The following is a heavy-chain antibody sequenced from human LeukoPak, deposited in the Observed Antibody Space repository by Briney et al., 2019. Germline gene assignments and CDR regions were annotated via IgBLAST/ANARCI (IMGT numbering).Heavy chain of an antibody. CDR3: AKGSGYYPTYFDY. Sequence: GGSLRLSCAASGFTFGSYSMNWVRQAPGKGLEWVSYISYGSSTIYYADSVKGRFTISRDNAKNSLYLQMNSLRAEDTAVYYCAKGSGYYPTYFDYWGQGTLVTVSS. V-gene: IGHV3-48*01. CDR2: ISYGSSTI. J-gene: IGHJ4*02. D-gene: IGHD3-3*01. CDR1: GFTFGSYS.